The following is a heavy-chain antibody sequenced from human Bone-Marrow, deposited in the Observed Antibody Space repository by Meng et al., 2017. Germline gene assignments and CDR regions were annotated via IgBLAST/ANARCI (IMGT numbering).Heavy chain of an antibody. CDR3: ARDVGGDWRHFHH. Sequence: GGSLRLSCEASGFTFSTSEMNWVRQAPGKGLEWLSYINGGSNPIYYADSVKGRFTTSRDNAKNSLYLQMNSLRADDTAVYYCARDVGGDWRHFHHWGQGTLVTVSS. J-gene: IGHJ1*01. D-gene: IGHD2-21*02. CDR1: GFTFSTSE. CDR2: INGGSNPI. V-gene: IGHV3-48*03.